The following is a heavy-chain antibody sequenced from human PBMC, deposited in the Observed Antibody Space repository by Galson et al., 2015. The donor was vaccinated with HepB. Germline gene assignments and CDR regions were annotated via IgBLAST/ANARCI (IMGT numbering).Heavy chain of an antibody. Sequence: SVKVSCKVSGYTLTGLSMHWVRQAPGKGLEWMGGFDLEDGETIYAQKFQGRVTMTEDTSTDTAYMELSSLRSEDTAVYYCATEWKLPPYHDAFDIWGQGTMVTVSS. CDR2: FDLEDGET. V-gene: IGHV1-24*01. J-gene: IGHJ3*02. D-gene: IGHD1-7*01. CDR1: GYTLTGLS. CDR3: ATEWKLPPYHDAFDI.